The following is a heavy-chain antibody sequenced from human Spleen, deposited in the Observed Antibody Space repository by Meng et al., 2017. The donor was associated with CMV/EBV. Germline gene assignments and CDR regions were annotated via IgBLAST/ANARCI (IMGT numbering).Heavy chain of an antibody. D-gene: IGHD7-27*01. J-gene: IGHJ4*02. CDR3: VKGWQNLGDY. V-gene: IGHV3-23*01. CDR1: GYTFSSYS. Sequence: GGSLRLSCAASGYTFSSYSMSWVRQAPGKGLEWVSSISGSGGSTYSADSVKGRLTISRDNSESTLYLQMNSLTAEDTAIYYCVKGWQNLGDYWGQGTLVTVSS. CDR2: ISGSGGST.